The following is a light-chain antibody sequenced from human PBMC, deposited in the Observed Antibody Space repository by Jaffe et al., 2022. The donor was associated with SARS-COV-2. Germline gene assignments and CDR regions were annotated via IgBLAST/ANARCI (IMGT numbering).Light chain of an antibody. CDR2: GAS. J-gene: IGKJ2*01. Sequence: EIVMTQSPATLSVSPGERATLSCRTSQSVSSNLAWYQQKPGQAPRLLIYGASTRDTGIPGRLSGSGSGTEFTLTIGNLQSEDFAVYYCQQYNNWPYTFGQGTKLEIK. V-gene: IGKV3-15*01. CDR3: QQYNNWPYT. CDR1: QSVSSN.